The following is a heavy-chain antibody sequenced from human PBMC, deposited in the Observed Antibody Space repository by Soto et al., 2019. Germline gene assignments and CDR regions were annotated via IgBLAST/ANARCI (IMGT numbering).Heavy chain of an antibody. Sequence: QVQLQESGPGLVKPSGTLSLTCAVSGDSVTSPYYWCWVRQPPGKGLEWIGEVFHTGTTSYNPSLRSRVTISMDKSINQFSLDLSSVTAAATGVYYCARSAGWYAVHSWGPGTLVIVSS. CDR1: GDSVTSPYY. V-gene: IGHV4-4*02. CDR3: ARSAGWYAVHS. D-gene: IGHD6-19*01. J-gene: IGHJ4*02. CDR2: VFHTGTT.